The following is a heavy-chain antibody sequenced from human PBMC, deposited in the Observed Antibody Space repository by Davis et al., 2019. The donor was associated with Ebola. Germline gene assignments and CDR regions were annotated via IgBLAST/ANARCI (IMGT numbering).Heavy chain of an antibody. Sequence: MPSETLSLTCTVSGGSVGSTGYYWSWIRQSPGKGLEWIGYISYSGSTDYNPSLRSRVSMSVDMSKNQLSLKLASVTAADTAVYHCARHESYFDSWSWFDPWGQGTLVTVSS. CDR3: ARHESYFDSWSWFDP. D-gene: IGHD3/OR15-3a*01. CDR2: ISYSGST. J-gene: IGHJ5*02. CDR1: GGSVGSTGYY. V-gene: IGHV4-61*08.